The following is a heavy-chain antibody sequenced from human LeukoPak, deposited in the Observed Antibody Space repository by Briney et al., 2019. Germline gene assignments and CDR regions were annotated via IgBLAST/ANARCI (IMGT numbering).Heavy chain of an antibody. V-gene: IGHV3-7*01. Sequence: GGSLRLSCAASGFTFSSYWMSWVHQAPGKGLEWVANIKQDGSEKYYVDSVKGRFTISRDNAKNSLYLQMNSLRAEDTAVYYCASRGIAVADPSDAFDIWGQGTMVTVSS. J-gene: IGHJ3*02. CDR3: ASRGIAVADPSDAFDI. D-gene: IGHD6-19*01. CDR2: IKQDGSEK. CDR1: GFTFSSYW.